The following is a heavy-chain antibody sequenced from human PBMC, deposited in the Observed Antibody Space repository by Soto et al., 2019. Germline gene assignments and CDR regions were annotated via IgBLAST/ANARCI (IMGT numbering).Heavy chain of an antibody. J-gene: IGHJ6*02. CDR2: IYTSGST. CDR3: AREGIQLWLRDYYGMDV. CDR1: GGSISSYY. V-gene: IGHV4-4*07. Sequence: SETLSLTCTVSGGSISSYYWSWIRQPAGKGLEWIGRIYTSGSTNYNPSLKSRVTMSVDTSKNQFSLKLSSVTAADTAVYYCAREGIQLWLRDYYGMDVWGQGTTVTVS. D-gene: IGHD5-18*01.